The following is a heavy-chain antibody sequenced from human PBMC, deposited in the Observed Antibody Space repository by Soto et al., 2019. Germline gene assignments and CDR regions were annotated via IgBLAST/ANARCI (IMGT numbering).Heavy chain of an antibody. CDR3: SRGTWSGYYVFRNHYHHYFLAV. V-gene: IGHV3-33*01. D-gene: IGHD3-3*01. Sequence: GGSLRLSCAASGFTFSSYGMHWVRQAPGKGLEWVAVIWYDGSNKYYADSVKGRFTISRDNSKNTLYLQMNSLRAEDTAVYYCSRGTWSGYYVFRNHYHHYFLAVRGQRTTVPGSS. CDR1: GFTFSSYG. J-gene: IGHJ6*03. CDR2: IWYDGSNK.